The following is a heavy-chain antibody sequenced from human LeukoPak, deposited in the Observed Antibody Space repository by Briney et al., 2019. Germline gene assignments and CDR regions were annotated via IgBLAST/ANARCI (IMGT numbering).Heavy chain of an antibody. CDR3: ASRYSSSWYWFDP. V-gene: IGHV4-39*01. J-gene: IGHJ5*02. CDR1: GGSISSSSYY. D-gene: IGHD6-13*01. CDR2: IYYSGST. Sequence: SETLSLTCTVSGGSISSSSYYWGWIRQPPGKGLEWIGSIYYSGSTYYNPSLKSRVTISVDTSKNQFSLKLSSVTAADTAVYYCASRYSSSWYWFDPWGQGTLVTVSS.